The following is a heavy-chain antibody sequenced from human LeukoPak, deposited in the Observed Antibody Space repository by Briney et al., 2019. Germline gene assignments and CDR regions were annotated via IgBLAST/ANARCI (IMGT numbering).Heavy chain of an antibody. J-gene: IGHJ4*02. CDR3: ARASSSWETPFDY. CDR1: GYTFTGYY. Sequence: ASVKVSCKASGYTFTGYYTHWVRQAPGQGLEWMGWINPNSGGTNYAQKFQGRVTMTRDTSISTAYMELSRLRSDDTAVYYCARASSSWETPFDYWGQGTLVTVSS. D-gene: IGHD6-13*01. V-gene: IGHV1-2*02. CDR2: INPNSGGT.